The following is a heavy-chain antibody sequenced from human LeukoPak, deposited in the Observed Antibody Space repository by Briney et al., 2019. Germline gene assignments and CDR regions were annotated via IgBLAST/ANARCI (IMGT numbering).Heavy chain of an antibody. CDR1: GFTFSNAC. Sequence: GGSLRLSCAASGFTFSNACMSWVRQAPGKGLEWVSVIYSAGSTYYADSVKGRFTISRDISKNTVYLQMSSLIAEDTAVYYCARSRLRYYFDYWGQGTLVTVSS. V-gene: IGHV3-66*01. CDR2: IYSAGST. D-gene: IGHD4-17*01. CDR3: ARSRLRYYFDY. J-gene: IGHJ4*02.